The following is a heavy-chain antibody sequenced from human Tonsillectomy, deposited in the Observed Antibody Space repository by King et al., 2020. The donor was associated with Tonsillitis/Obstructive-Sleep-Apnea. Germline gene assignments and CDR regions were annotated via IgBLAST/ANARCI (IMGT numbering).Heavy chain of an antibody. CDR1: GFTFSSYA. D-gene: IGHD7-27*01. CDR2: ISYDGSNK. J-gene: IGHJ4*02. V-gene: IGHV3-30*04. CDR3: ARGAADWGTPYYFDY. Sequence: VQLVESGGGVVQPGRSLRLSCAASGFTFSSYAMHWVRQAPGKGLEWVAVISYDGSNKYYADSVKGRFTISRDNSKNTLYLQMNSLRAEDTAVYYCARGAADWGTPYYFDYWGQGTLVTVSS.